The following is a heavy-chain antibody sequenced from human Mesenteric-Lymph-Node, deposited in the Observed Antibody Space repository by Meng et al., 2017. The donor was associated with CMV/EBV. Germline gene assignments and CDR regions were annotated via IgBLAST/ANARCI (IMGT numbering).Heavy chain of an antibody. J-gene: IGHJ4*02. CDR1: GYTLTHYY. D-gene: IGHD6-6*01. Sequence: ASVKVSCKAFGYTLTHYYMHWVRQAPGQGLEWMGIINPTDGSTTYAQKFQGRVTMTRDTSTNTVYMELSSPRSEDTAMYYCARKGPRPALDYWGQGTLVTAPQ. CDR3: ARKGPRPALDY. V-gene: IGHV1-46*01. CDR2: INPTDGST.